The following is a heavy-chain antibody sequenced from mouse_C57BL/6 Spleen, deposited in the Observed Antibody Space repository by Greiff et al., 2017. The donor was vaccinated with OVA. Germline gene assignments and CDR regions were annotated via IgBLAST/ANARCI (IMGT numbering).Heavy chain of an antibody. CDR1: GYSFTGYF. Sequence: EVQRVESGPELVKPGDSVKISCKASGYSFTGYFMNWVMQSHGKSLEWIGRINPYNGDTFYNQKFKGKATLTVDKSSSTAHMELRSLTSEDSAVYYCAREGPYYGYWGQGTTRTVAS. J-gene: IGHJ2*01. CDR3: AREGPYYGY. CDR2: INPYNGDT. V-gene: IGHV1-20*01. D-gene: IGHD1-1*01.